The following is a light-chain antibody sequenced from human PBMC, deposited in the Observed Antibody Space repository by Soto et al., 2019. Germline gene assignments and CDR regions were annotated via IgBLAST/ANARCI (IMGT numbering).Light chain of an antibody. CDR1: SSDIGAYIY. V-gene: IGLV2-8*01. Sequence: LTQPPSASGSPGQSVAISCTGTSSDIGAYIYVSWYQQHPGKAPKLMISEVSRRPSGVPERFSGSKSGNTASLTVSGLQADDEAHYYCSSYAGSNNFVFGTGTKVTVL. CDR3: SSYAGSNNFV. J-gene: IGLJ1*01. CDR2: EVS.